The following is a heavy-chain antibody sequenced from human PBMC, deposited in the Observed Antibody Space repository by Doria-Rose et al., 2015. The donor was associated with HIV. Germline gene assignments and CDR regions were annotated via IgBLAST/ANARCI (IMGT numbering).Heavy chain of an antibody. CDR2: IFSDDER. J-gene: IGHJ4*02. CDR1: GVSLSSPGMG. V-gene: IGHV2-26*01. CDR3: ARIKSSRWYHKYYFDF. D-gene: IGHD6-13*01. Sequence: QESGPVLVKPTETLTLTCTVSGVSLSSPGMGVSWIRQPPGKALEWLANIFSDDERSYKTSLKSRLTISRCTSKSQVVLTMTDMDPVDTATYYCARIKSSRWYHKYYFDFWGQGTLAIVSA.